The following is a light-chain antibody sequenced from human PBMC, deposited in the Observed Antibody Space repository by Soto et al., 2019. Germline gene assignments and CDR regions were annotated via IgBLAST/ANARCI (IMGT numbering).Light chain of an antibody. J-gene: IGKJ1*01. V-gene: IGKV3-20*01. Sequence: EIVLTQSPGALSLSPGERATLSCRASQSVSSSYLAWYQQKPDQAPRLLIYGASSRATGIPDRFSGSGSGTDFTLTISRLEPEDFVVYYCQQYASSPWTLGQGTKVDIK. CDR3: QQYASSPWT. CDR1: QSVSSSY. CDR2: GAS.